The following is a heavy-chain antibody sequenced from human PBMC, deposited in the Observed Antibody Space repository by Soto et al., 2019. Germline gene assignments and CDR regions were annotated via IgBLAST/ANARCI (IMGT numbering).Heavy chain of an antibody. D-gene: IGHD3-3*01. CDR1: GFTFSTYT. V-gene: IGHV3-23*01. J-gene: IGHJ4*02. CDR2: FYGSGSTST. Sequence: GGSLRLSRAAAGFTFSTYTMSWVRQAPGKGPESVAGFYGSGSTSTFYADSVKGRFTISRDNSKNMLFLQMNSLRAEDTAVYYCSKDRHPDGIWSFECWGPGTLVTVS. CDR3: SKDRHPDGIWSFEC.